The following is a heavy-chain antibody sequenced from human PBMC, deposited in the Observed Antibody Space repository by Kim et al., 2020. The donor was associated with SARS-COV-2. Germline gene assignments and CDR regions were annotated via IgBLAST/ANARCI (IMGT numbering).Heavy chain of an antibody. J-gene: IGHJ4*02. D-gene: IGHD6-13*01. Sequence: STIYTPPLKSRVTVSVDKSKNRFSLKLSSVTAADTAVYYCARLNSSSWYYWGQGTLVTVSS. CDR3: ARLNSSSWYY. CDR2: ST. V-gene: IGHV4-4*02.